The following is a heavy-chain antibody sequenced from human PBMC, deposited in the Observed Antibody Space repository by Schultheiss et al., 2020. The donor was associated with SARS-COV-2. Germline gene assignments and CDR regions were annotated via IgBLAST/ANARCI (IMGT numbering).Heavy chain of an antibody. D-gene: IGHD3-3*01. CDR2: IYYSGST. CDR3: ARDDLHDFWSGSPLWWFDP. V-gene: IGHV4-39*07. J-gene: IGHJ5*02. CDR1: GGSISSSSYY. Sequence: ETLSLTCTVSGGSISSSSYYWGWIRQPPGKGLEWIGSIYYSGSTYYNPSLKSRVTISVDTSKNQFSLKLSSVTAADTAVYYCARDDLHDFWSGSPLWWFDPWGQGTLVTVSS.